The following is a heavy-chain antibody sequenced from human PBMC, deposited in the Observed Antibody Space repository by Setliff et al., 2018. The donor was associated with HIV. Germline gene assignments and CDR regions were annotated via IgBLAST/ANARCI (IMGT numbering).Heavy chain of an antibody. V-gene: IGHV1-46*01. J-gene: IGHJ4*02. D-gene: IGHD3-3*01. Sequence: ASVKVSCKASGYTFTKSIIHWVRQAPGQGLEWMGAIIPSGGSTGYAEKFQARVTLTRDTSTSTVYMELSGLREEDTAAYYCARDGASGSGYYWAYYWGQGTLVTVSS. CDR3: ARDGASGSGYYWAYY. CDR2: IIPSGGST. CDR1: GYTFTKSI.